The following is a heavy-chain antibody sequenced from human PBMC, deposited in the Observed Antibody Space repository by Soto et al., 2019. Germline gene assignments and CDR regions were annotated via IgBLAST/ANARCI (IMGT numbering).Heavy chain of an antibody. D-gene: IGHD1-20*01. V-gene: IGHV1-69*06. CDR3: ARDEGNWNDLGY. CDR2: IIPIFGTA. J-gene: IGHJ4*02. CDR1: GGTFSSYA. Sequence: SVKVSCKASGGTFSSYAISWVRQAPGQGLEWMGGIIPIFGTANYAQKFQGRVTITADKSTSTAYMELSSLRSEDTAVYYCARDEGNWNDLGYWGQGTLVTVSS.